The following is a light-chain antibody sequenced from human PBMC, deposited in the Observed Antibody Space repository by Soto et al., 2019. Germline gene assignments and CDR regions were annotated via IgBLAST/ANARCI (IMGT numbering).Light chain of an antibody. J-gene: IGKJ4*01. Sequence: EIVLTQSPGTLSLSPGERATLSCRASQSVSNSYLAWYQQRPGQAPRLLIYGASSRATDIPDRFSGGGSGTDFSLTISRLAPEDFAVYYCQQYGTSPTTFGGGTRVEIK. CDR1: QSVSNSY. CDR2: GAS. CDR3: QQYGTSPTT. V-gene: IGKV3-20*01.